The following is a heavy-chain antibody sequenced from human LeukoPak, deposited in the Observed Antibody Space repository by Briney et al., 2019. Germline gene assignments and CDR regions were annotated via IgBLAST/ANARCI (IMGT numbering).Heavy chain of an antibody. J-gene: IGHJ6*02. CDR1: GASISSAGYY. CDR2: IYHSGST. CDR3: ARHGDYGGNSYYYYGMDV. D-gene: IGHD4-23*01. Sequence: SQTLSLTCTVSGASISSAGYYWSWIRQPPGRDLEWIGYIYHSGSTYYNPSLKSRVTISADWSKNQFSLKLSSVTAADTAVYYCARHGDYGGNSYYYYGMDVWGQGTTVTVSS. V-gene: IGHV4-30-2*01.